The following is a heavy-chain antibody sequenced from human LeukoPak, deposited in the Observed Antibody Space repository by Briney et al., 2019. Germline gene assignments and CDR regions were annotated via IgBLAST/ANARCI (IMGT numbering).Heavy chain of an antibody. CDR1: GYTFISYG. CDR3: ARDQAPSGSYYHFDS. Sequence: ASVKVSCKASGYTFISYGISWVRQAPGQGLEWMGWISGYNGNANYAQNLQGRVTMTTDTSTSTAYMELSSLKSDDTAVYYCARDQAPSGSYYHFDSWGQGTLVTVSS. V-gene: IGHV1-18*01. J-gene: IGHJ4*02. CDR2: ISGYNGNA. D-gene: IGHD3-10*01.